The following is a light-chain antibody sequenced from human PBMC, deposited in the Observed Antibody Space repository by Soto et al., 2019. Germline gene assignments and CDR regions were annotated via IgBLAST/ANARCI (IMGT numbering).Light chain of an antibody. CDR3: MQRAHSPHT. V-gene: IGKV2-30*01. J-gene: IGKJ2*01. CDR1: QSLVASDGNTC. Sequence: DVVMTQSPLSLPVTPGQPASISCRSTQSLVASDGNTCLQWLQQRPGQSPSRLLYNVSNRDSGVPDRLTGSGAGTDFTLKISRVKAEDVGVSYCMQRAHSPHTFGQGTKREIK. CDR2: NVS.